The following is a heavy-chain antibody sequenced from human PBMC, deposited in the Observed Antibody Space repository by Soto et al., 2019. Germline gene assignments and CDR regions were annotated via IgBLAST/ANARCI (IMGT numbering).Heavy chain of an antibody. CDR2: IYWDDDK. CDR1: GFSLTTSGLG. D-gene: IGHD3-22*01. Sequence: QITLKESGPTLVKPTQTLTLTCSFSGFSLTTSGLGVGWIRQPPGKALEWLALIYWDDDKRYSPSLKSRLTVXKXSPKNQVALTVTNMAPLDTGTYYCARDSSDLYGFDYWGQGSLVTVSS. CDR3: ARDSSDLYGFDY. J-gene: IGHJ4*02. V-gene: IGHV2-5*02.